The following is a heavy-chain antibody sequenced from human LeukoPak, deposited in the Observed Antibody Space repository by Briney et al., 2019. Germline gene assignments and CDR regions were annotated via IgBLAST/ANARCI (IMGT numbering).Heavy chain of an antibody. Sequence: ASVKVSCKASGYTFTSYYMHWVRQAPGQGLEWMGIINPSGGSTSYAQKFQGRVTMTTDTSTSTAYMELRSLRSDDTAVYYCAREALGDSSGYVYYYMDVWGKGTTVTVSS. CDR1: GYTFTSYY. J-gene: IGHJ6*03. CDR2: INPSGGST. CDR3: AREALGDSSGYVYYYMDV. V-gene: IGHV1-46*01. D-gene: IGHD3-22*01.